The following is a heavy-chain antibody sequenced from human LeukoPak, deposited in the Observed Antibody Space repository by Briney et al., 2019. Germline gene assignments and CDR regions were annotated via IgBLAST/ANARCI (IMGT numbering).Heavy chain of an antibody. Sequence: PGGSLRLSCAASGFTFSNYWMHCVRQAPGKGLVWVSRITADGTNAIYADSVEGRFTISRDNAKNTLYLQMNSLRAEDTAVYYCARFSRDLDYWGQGTLVTVSS. CDR3: ARFSRDLDY. J-gene: IGHJ4*02. CDR2: ITADGTNA. V-gene: IGHV3-74*01. D-gene: IGHD2/OR15-2a*01. CDR1: GFTFSNYW.